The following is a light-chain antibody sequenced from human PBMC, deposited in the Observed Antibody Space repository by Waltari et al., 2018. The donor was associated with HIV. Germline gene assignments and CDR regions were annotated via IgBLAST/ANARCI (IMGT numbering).Light chain of an antibody. CDR2: GNT. V-gene: IGLV1-40*01. Sequence: QSVLTQPPSVSGAPGQRVTISCTGSRSNIGAGYDVHWYQQLPGTAPKLLIYGNTNRPSGVPYRFSGSKSGTSASLAITVLQAGDEADYDCQSYDSSLSASVFGEGTKLTVL. CDR3: QSYDSSLSASV. J-gene: IGLJ2*01. CDR1: RSNIGAGYD.